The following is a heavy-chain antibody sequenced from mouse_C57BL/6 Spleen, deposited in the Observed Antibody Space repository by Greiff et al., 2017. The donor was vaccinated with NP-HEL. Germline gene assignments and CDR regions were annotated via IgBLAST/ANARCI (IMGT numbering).Heavy chain of an antibody. CDR2: IYPRSGNT. J-gene: IGHJ2*01. CDR1: GYTFTSYG. CDR3: ARGGGYYYAY. Sequence: VQRVESGAELARPGASVKLSCKASGYTFTSYGISWVKQRTGQGLEWIGEIYPRSGNTYYNEKFKGKATLTADKSSSTAYMELRSLTSEDSAVYFCARGGGYYYAYWGQGTTLTVSS. D-gene: IGHD1-1*01. V-gene: IGHV1-81*01.